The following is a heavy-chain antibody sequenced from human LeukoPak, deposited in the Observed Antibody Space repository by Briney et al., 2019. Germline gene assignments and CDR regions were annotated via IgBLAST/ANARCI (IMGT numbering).Heavy chain of an antibody. CDR3: ARGGVAAVGGDF. CDR1: GYTFTAYY. D-gene: IGHD6-13*01. CDR2: INPNTGGT. V-gene: IGHV1-2*02. Sequence: ASVKVSCKASGYTFTAYYMHWMRQAPGQGLQWMGWINPNTGGTTYAQNFQGRVTMTRDTSISTAYMELNSLRSDDTAVFYCARGGVAAVGGDFWGQGTLVTVSS. J-gene: IGHJ4*02.